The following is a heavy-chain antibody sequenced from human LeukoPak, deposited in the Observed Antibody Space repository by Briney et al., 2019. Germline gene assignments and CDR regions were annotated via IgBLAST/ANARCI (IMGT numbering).Heavy chain of an antibody. CDR1: GFIFSRYW. CDR2: INGDGTGT. Sequence: QPGGSLRLSCAASGFIFSRYWMHWVRQAPGKGLVWVSRINGDGTGTSYADSVKGRFTISRDNAKNTLYLQMNSLRAEDTAVYYCARRITGALDSWGQGTLVTVSS. D-gene: IGHD2-15*01. CDR3: ARRITGALDS. V-gene: IGHV3-74*01. J-gene: IGHJ5*01.